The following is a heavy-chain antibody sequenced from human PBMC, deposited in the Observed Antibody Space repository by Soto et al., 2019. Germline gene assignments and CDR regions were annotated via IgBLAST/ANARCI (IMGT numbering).Heavy chain of an antibody. J-gene: IGHJ4*02. D-gene: IGHD2-21*02. CDR3: ARDRGVCGGDCYIFDY. V-gene: IGHV1-69*01. CDR2: IIPIFGTA. CDR1: GGTFSSYA. Sequence: QVQLVQSGAEVKKPGSSVKVSCKASGGTFSSYAISWVRQAPGQGLEWMGGIIPIFGTANYAQKFQGRVTITADESTSTAYMERSSLRSEDTAVYYCARDRGVCGGDCYIFDYWGQGTLVTVSS.